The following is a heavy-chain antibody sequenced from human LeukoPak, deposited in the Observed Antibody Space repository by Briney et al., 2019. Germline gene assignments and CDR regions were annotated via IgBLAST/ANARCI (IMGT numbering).Heavy chain of an antibody. J-gene: IGHJ4*02. V-gene: IGHV3-23*01. Sequence: PGGSLRLSCAASGFTFSSYAMSWVRQAPGQGPEWVSGFSGHSDSTYHADSVKGRFTISGDNSKNTLYLQMNSLRAEDTAVYYCAGYVWGTYRYTNYWGQGTLVTVSS. CDR3: AGYVWGTYRYTNY. CDR1: GFTFSSYA. D-gene: IGHD3-16*02. CDR2: FSGHSDST.